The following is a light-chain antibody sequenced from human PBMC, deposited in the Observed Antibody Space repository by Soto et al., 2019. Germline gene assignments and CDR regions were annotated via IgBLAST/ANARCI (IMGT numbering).Light chain of an antibody. V-gene: IGKV3-11*01. J-gene: IGKJ5*01. CDR2: DTS. CDR1: QFLSSY. CDR3: HQRNK. Sequence: VLTQSPATLSLSPGARATLSCRASQFLSSYLAWYQQIPGQPPRLLIYDTSNRVTGIPARFSGSRSGTDFTLTISSLEPEDFAVYFCHQRNKFGQGTRLEI.